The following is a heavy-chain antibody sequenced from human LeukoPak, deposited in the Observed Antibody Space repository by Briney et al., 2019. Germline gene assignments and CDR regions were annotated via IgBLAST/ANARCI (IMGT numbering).Heavy chain of an antibody. CDR2: INWKTGNG. D-gene: IGHD5-24*01. J-gene: IGHJ2*01. V-gene: IGHV3-9*01. CDR1: GFNFDDYA. CDR3: TRRAARWQFDL. Sequence: GRSLRLSCAFSGFNFDDYAMHWVRQAPGRGLEWVSGINWKTGNGIYADSVKGRFTISRDNAKNSLYLQMSSLRAEDTALYYCTRRAARWQFDLWGRGTLLTVSS.